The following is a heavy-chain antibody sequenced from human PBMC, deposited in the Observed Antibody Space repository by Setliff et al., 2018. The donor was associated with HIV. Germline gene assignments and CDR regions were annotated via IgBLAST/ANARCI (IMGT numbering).Heavy chain of an antibody. J-gene: IGHJ6*03. D-gene: IGHD3-10*01. V-gene: IGHV1-69*13. Sequence: SVKVSCKASGGTFSRNPISWVRQAPGQGLEWMGGITPIFGTTKYAQKFQGRVTITADESRTTAYLDLNSLRSGDTAVYYCATAGEMATIGYSYYYMGVWGKGTTVTVSS. CDR2: ITPIFGTT. CDR3: ATAGEMATIGYSYYYMGV. CDR1: GGTFSRNP.